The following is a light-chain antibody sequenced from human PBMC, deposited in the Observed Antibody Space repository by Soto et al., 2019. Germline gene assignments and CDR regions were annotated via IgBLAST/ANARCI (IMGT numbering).Light chain of an antibody. Sequence: SYELAQPPSVSVAPGKTASITCGGNNIGSRSVLWYQQKAGQAPVLLIYYDRYRPSGIPERFSGSNSGNTATLTISRVEAGDEADYYCQVWDTGSDQGVFGGGTQLTVL. J-gene: IGLJ2*01. CDR2: YDR. V-gene: IGLV3-21*04. CDR1: NIGSRS. CDR3: QVWDTGSDQGV.